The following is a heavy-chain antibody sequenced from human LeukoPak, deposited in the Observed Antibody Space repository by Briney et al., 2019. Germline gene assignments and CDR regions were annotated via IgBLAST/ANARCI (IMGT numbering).Heavy chain of an antibody. Sequence: SETLSLTCAVYGGSFSGYYWSWIRQPPGKGLEWIGEINHSGSTDYNPSLKSRVTISVDTSKNQFSLKLSSATAADTAVYYCASRLLGYCSSTSCPTPYYFDYWGQGTLVTVSS. CDR2: INHSGST. CDR3: ASRLLGYCSSTSCPTPYYFDY. CDR1: GGSFSGYY. V-gene: IGHV4-34*01. J-gene: IGHJ4*02. D-gene: IGHD2-2*01.